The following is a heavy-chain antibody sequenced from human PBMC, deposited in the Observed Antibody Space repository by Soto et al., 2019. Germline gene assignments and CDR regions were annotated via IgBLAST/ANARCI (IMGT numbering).Heavy chain of an antibody. J-gene: IGHJ4*02. CDR1: GFTFSNYS. Sequence: PGGSLRLSCAASGFTFSNYSMNWVRQAPGKGLEWVSSISGGGGSRNYADSVKGRFTISRDNSKNTLYLQMNSLRAEDTAVYYCAKGVPMIVVVITPDYWGQGTLVTVSS. CDR3: AKGVPMIVVVITPDY. V-gene: IGHV3-23*01. D-gene: IGHD3-22*01. CDR2: ISGGGGSR.